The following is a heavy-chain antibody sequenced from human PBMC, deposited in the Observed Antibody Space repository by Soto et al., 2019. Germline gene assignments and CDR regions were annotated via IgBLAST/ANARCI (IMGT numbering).Heavy chain of an antibody. CDR3: ARGVSGYYGFDY. D-gene: IGHD5-12*01. J-gene: IGHJ4*02. Sequence: EVQLVESGGGPAQFGGSLRLSCAASGFTFSNYWMHWVRQVPGKGLVWVSRIKGDETSTGYADSVKGRFTIFRDNVKNTLYLQMNSLRPEDTAVYYCARGVSGYYGFDYWGQGTLVTVSS. CDR1: GFTFSNYW. V-gene: IGHV3-74*01. CDR2: IKGDETST.